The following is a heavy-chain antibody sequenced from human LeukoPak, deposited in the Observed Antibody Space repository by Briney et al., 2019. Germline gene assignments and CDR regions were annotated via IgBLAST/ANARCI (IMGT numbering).Heavy chain of an antibody. D-gene: IGHD4-17*01. V-gene: IGHV3-23*01. CDR3: ADGGITTVTTPYGMDV. CDR1: GLTFSSYA. J-gene: IGHJ6*02. CDR2: IGGSGGST. Sequence: GGSLRFSCEAPGLTFSSYAMSWFRQPPGKGLEWASPIGGSGGSTYYADSVKGRFTISRDNSKNTLYLQMNSLRAEDTAVYYCADGGITTVTTPYGMDVWGQGTTVTVSS.